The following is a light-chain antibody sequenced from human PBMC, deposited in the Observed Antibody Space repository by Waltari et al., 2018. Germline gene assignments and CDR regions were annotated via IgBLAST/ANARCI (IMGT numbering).Light chain of an antibody. J-gene: IGLJ3*02. CDR1: SRDVGDYNS. V-gene: IGLV2-8*01. CDR2: EVS. CDR3: SSYAGSNNRV. Sequence: QSALTPPPSASGSPGPSVTISCTGTSRDVGDYNSVSWYQQHPGKAPKLMIYEVSQRPSGVPDRFSGSKSGNTASLTVSGLQAEDEADYYCSSYAGSNNRVFGGGTKLTVL.